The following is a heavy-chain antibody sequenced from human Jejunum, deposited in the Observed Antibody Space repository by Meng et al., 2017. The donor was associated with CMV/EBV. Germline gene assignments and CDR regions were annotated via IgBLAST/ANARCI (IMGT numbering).Heavy chain of an antibody. Sequence: APSGFPFSSYYITWFRQATGKGLEWVSTIGVAGDTYYVGSVKGRFTISRETAKNSLYLQMNSLRAGDTAVYYCSRVHPYYFGMDVWGQGTTVTVSS. V-gene: IGHV3-13*01. J-gene: IGHJ6*02. CDR3: SRVHPYYFGMDV. CDR1: GFPFSSYY. CDR2: IGVAGDT.